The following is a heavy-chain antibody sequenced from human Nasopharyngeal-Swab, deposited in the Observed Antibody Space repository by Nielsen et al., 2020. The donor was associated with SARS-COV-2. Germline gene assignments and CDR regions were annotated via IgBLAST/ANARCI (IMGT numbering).Heavy chain of an antibody. CDR1: GGSISSSSYY. V-gene: IGHV4-39*01. J-gene: IGHJ6*03. Sequence: SQTLSLTCTVSGGSISSSSYYWGWLRQPPGKGLEWIGSIYYSGSTYYNPSLKSRVTISVDTSKNQFSLKLSSVTAADTAVYYCARSYYDSSFLYYYYYMDVWGKGTTVTVSS. CDR2: IYYSGST. D-gene: IGHD3-22*01. CDR3: ARSYYDSSFLYYYYYMDV.